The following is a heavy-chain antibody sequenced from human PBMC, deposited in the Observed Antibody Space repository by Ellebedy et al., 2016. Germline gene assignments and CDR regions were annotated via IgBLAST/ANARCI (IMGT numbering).Heavy chain of an antibody. CDR3: AREGLLWFVDLLFKRGDHYSYGMDV. D-gene: IGHD3-10*01. V-gene: IGHV3-33*01. CDR1: GFTFFSYG. Sequence: GESLKISCAASGFTFFSYGMHWVRQAPGQGLEWVAVIWYDGTNKYYADSVKGRFTISRDNSKNTLYLPMNSLRAEDTAIYYCAREGLLWFVDLLFKRGDHYSYGMDVWGPGTTVTVSS. J-gene: IGHJ6*02. CDR2: IWYDGTNK.